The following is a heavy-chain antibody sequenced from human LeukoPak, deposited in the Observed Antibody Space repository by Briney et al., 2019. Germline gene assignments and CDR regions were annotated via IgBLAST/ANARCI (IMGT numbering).Heavy chain of an antibody. V-gene: IGHV3-64*02. CDR2: ITRKGDST. D-gene: IGHD6-13*01. CDR1: GFTFSTYA. CDR3: ARQAAGVVY. Sequence: GGSLRLSCAASGFTFSTYAMHLVRQAPGKGLEYVSGITRKGDSTYYADSVKGRFTISRDNSKNTLYLQMGGLRAEDMAVYYCARQAAGVVYWGQGTLVTVSS. J-gene: IGHJ4*02.